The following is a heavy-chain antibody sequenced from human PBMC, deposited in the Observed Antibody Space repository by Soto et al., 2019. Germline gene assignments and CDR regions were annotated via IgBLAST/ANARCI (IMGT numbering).Heavy chain of an antibody. CDR2: FDPEDGET. J-gene: IGHJ3*02. CDR1: GYTLTELS. Sequence: ASVKVPCKVSGYTLTELSMHWVRQAPGKGLEWMGGFDPEDGETIYAQKFQGRVTMTEDTSTDTAYMELSSLRSEDTAVYYCAIFGVVIIFDDAFDIWGQGTMVTVSS. D-gene: IGHD3-3*01. V-gene: IGHV1-24*01. CDR3: AIFGVVIIFDDAFDI.